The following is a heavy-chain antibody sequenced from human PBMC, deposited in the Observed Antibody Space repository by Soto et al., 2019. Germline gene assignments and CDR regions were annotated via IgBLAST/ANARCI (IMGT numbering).Heavy chain of an antibody. Sequence: ASVKVSCKASGGTFSSHTISWVRQAPGQGLEWMGRIIPILGIANYAQKFQGRVTITADKSTSTAYMELGSLRSEDTAVYYCARDLEDYSNRDVNYYYYYYMDVWGKGTTVTVS. CDR3: ARDLEDYSNRDVNYYYYYYMDV. CDR1: GGTFSSHT. CDR2: IIPILGIA. V-gene: IGHV1-69*04. J-gene: IGHJ6*03. D-gene: IGHD4-4*01.